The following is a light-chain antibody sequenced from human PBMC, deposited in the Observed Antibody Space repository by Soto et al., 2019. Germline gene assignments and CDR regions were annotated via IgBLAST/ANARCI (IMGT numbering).Light chain of an antibody. J-gene: IGLJ1*01. CDR2: EVS. V-gene: IGLV2-14*01. CDR3: SSYTTRTTLYV. Sequence: SVLTQPASVSGSPGHSITISCTGTSSDVGSYNYVSWYQLHPGKAPKLMIYEVSNRPSGVSNRFSGSKSGDTASLTISGLQAEDEADYYCSSYTTRTTLYVFGTGTKVTVL. CDR1: SSDVGSYNY.